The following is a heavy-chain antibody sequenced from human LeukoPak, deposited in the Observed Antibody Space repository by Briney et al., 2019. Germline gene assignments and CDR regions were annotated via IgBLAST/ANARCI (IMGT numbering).Heavy chain of an antibody. CDR2: ISDNAGVT. D-gene: IGHD6-19*01. CDR3: AKNGDSSGWYPDY. Sequence: GGSLRLSCAASGFTFSSNPMSWVRQAPGKGLEWASAISDNAGVTFYADSVRGRFTISRDNSKNTLYLQMNSLRAEDTALYYCAKNGDSSGWYPDYWGQGTLVTVSS. J-gene: IGHJ4*02. V-gene: IGHV3-23*01. CDR1: GFTFSSNP.